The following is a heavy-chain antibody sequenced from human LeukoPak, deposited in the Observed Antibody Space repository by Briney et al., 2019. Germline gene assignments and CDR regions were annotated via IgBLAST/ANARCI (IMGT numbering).Heavy chain of an antibody. J-gene: IGHJ4*02. V-gene: IGHV3-48*03. CDR3: AKDPPAGRDYFDY. CDR2: ISSSGSAI. Sequence: GGSLRLSCAASGFTFNIYEMNWVRQAPGKGLEWVSYISSSGSAIYYADSVKGRFTISRDNSKNTLYLQMNSLRAEDTAVYYCAKDPPAGRDYFDYWGQGTLVTVSS. CDR1: GFTFNIYE.